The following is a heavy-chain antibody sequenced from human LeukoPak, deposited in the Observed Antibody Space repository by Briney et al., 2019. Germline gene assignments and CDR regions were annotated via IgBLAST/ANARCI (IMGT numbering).Heavy chain of an antibody. CDR3: ASPGVAGTGLDY. CDR2: TYYSGST. CDR1: GGSISSSSYY. J-gene: IGHJ4*02. D-gene: IGHD6-19*01. V-gene: IGHV4-39*01. Sequence: SETLSLTCTVSGGSISSSSYYWGWIRQPPGKGLEWIGSTYYSGSTYYNPSLKSRVTISVDTSKNQFSLKLSSVTAADTAVYYCASPGVAGTGLDYWGQGTLVTVSS.